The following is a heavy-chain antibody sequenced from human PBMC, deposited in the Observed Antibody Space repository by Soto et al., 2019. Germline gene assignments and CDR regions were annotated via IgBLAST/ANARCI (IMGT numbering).Heavy chain of an antibody. Sequence: QITLKESGPTLVKPTQTLTLTCTFSGFSLSTSGVGVGWIRQPPGKALEWLALIYWDDDKRYSPSLKSRLTIXKXRSKNQVVLTMTNMDPVDTATYYCAHSGVATIPFDYWGQGTLVTVSS. V-gene: IGHV2-5*02. J-gene: IGHJ4*02. CDR1: GFSLSTSGVG. CDR3: AHSGVATIPFDY. D-gene: IGHD5-12*01. CDR2: IYWDDDK.